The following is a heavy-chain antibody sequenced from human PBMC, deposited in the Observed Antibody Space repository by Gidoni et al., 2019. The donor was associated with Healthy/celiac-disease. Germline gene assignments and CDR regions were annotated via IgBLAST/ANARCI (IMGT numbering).Heavy chain of an antibody. CDR2: ISGRGCST. J-gene: IGHJ4*02. CDR3: AKARSPRITIFGVVIINFDY. V-gene: IGHV3-23*01. CDR1: GFTFSSYA. Sequence: EVQLLESGGGLVQPGGSLRLSCAASGFTFSSYAMSWVRQAPGKGLEWVSAISGRGCSTYYADSVKGRFTISRDNSKNTLYLQMNSLRAEDTAVYYCAKARSPRITIFGVVIINFDYWGQGTLVTVSS. D-gene: IGHD3-3*01.